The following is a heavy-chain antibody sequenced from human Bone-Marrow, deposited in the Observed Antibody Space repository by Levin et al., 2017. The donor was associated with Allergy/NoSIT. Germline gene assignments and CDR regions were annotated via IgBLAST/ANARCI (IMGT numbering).Heavy chain of an antibody. CDR3: ARKTDTFMSPGDF. J-gene: IGHJ4*02. V-gene: IGHV3-66*01. Sequence: GESLKISCVVSGFTVGNNQMTWVRQAPGKGPEWVSIIYSGGSRHYADSAKGRFTVSRDSSKNTLYLQMNSLRVEDTAVYYCARKTDTFMSPGDFWGQGTLVTVSS. CDR1: GFTVGNNQ. CDR2: IYSGGSR. D-gene: IGHD5-18*01.